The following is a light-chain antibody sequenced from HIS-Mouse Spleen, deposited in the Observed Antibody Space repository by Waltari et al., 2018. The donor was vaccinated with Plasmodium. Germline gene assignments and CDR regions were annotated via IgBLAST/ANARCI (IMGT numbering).Light chain of an antibody. CDR1: SSDVGNYHL. CDR2: EGS. Sequence: QSALTQPASVSGSPGQSITISCTGTSSDVGNYHLVSWYQQHPGKAPKLMIYEGSKRPSGVSNRFSGSKSGNTASLTISGLQAEDEADYYCCSYAGSSTLVFGGGTKLTVL. V-gene: IGLV2-23*01. J-gene: IGLJ2*01. CDR3: CSYAGSSTLV.